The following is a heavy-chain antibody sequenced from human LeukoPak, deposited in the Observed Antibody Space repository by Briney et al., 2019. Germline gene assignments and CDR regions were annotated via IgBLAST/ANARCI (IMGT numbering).Heavy chain of an antibody. V-gene: IGHV3-21*01. CDR2: ISSSSSYI. CDR1: GFTFSSYS. CDR3: ARDSSGRSGDY. D-gene: IGHD6-19*01. Sequence: GGSLRLSCAASGFTFSSYSMNWVRQAPGKGLEWVSSISSSSSYIYYADSVKGRFTISRDNAKNSLYLQMNSLRAGDTAVYYCARDSSGRSGDYWGQGTLVTVSS. J-gene: IGHJ4*02.